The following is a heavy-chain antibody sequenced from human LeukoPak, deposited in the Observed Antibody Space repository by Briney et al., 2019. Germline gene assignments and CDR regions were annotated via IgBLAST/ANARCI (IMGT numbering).Heavy chain of an antibody. V-gene: IGHV5-51*01. Sequence: GESRKISCEGSGFSFTSSWIAWVGQMPGKGLEWMGIIYPGDSDTRYSPSFQGQVTISADKSISTAYLQWSSLKASDTAMYYCASATMVRGAYYFAMDVWGQGTTVTVSS. J-gene: IGHJ6*02. CDR1: GFSFTSSW. D-gene: IGHD3-10*01. CDR3: ASATMVRGAYYFAMDV. CDR2: IYPGDSDT.